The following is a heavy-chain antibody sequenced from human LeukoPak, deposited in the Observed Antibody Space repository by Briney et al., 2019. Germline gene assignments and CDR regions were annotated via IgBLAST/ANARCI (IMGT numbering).Heavy chain of an antibody. J-gene: IGHJ4*02. CDR2: IYPGDSDT. CDR3: ARQGGGYEQTYYDY. V-gene: IGHV5-51*01. CDR1: GYSFTRYW. Sequence: GESLKISCKGSGYSFTRYWIGWVRQMPGKGLEWMGIIYPGDSDTRYRPSFQGQVTISAAKSISTAYLQWSSLKGSDTAIYYCARQGGGYEQTYYDYWGQGTLVTVSS. D-gene: IGHD5-12*01.